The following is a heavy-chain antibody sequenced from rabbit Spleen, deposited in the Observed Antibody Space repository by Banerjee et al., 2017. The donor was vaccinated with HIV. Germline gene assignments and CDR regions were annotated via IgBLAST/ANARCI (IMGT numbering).Heavy chain of an antibody. Sequence: EQLEESGGGLVKPGGTLTLTCTVSGFSFSSNWICWVRQAPGKGLEWIACIDTNDGDTDCANWPKGRFTISKTSSTTVTLQMTSLTAADTATYFCARNYVNAFDPWGPGTLVTVS. CDR2: IDTNDGDT. CDR3: ARNYVNAFDP. D-gene: IGHD1-1*01. J-gene: IGHJ2*01. V-gene: IGHV1S45*01. CDR1: GFSFSSNW.